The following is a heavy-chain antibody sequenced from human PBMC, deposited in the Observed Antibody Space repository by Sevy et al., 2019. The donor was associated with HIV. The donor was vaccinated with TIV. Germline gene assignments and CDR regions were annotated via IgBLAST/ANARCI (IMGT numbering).Heavy chain of an antibody. V-gene: IGHV4-59*13. CDR2: IYYSGST. CDR3: ASDSRSIAVAGPVDAFDI. CDR1: GGSISSYY. Sequence: SETLSLTCTVSGGSISSYYWSRIRQPPRKGLEWIGYIYYSGSTNYNPSLKSRVTISVDTSKNQFSLKLSSVTAADTAVYYCASDSRSIAVAGPVDAFDIWGQGTMVTVSS. D-gene: IGHD6-19*01. J-gene: IGHJ3*02.